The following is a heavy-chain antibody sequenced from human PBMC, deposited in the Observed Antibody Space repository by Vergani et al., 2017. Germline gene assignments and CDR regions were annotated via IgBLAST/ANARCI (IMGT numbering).Heavy chain of an antibody. CDR3: ARASYYGSGGHFDY. J-gene: IGHJ4*02. D-gene: IGHD3-10*01. V-gene: IGHV4-61*02. CDR2: IFTSGST. Sequence: QVQLQESGPGLVKPSQTLSLTCTVSGGSISSGTFHWTWIRQPAVRGLEWIGRIFTSGSTNYNPSLKSRVTISVDTSKNQFSLKLRSVTAADTAVYYCARASYYGSGGHFDYWGQGTLVTVSS. CDR1: GGSISSGTFH.